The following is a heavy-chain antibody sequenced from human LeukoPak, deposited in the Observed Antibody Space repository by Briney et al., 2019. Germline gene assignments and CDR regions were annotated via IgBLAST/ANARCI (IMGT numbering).Heavy chain of an antibody. J-gene: IGHJ5*02. Sequence: PGGSLRLSCAASGFTFSSYDMSWVRQAPGKGLEWVPAISASGGRTYYADSVKGRFTISRDNSKNTMYQQMNSLRAEDTAVYDCAKAGGSSWYDAWGQGILVTVSS. D-gene: IGHD6-13*01. CDR1: GFTFSSYD. V-gene: IGHV3-23*01. CDR3: AKAGGSSWYDA. CDR2: ISASGGRT.